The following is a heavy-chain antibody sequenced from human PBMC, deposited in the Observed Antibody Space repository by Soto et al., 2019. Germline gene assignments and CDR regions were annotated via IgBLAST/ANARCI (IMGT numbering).Heavy chain of an antibody. J-gene: IGHJ4*02. CDR2: INHSGST. D-gene: IGHD3-22*01. V-gene: IGHV4-34*01. CDR1: GGPFSGYY. Sequence: PSETLSLTCAVYGGPFSGYYWSWIRQPPGKGLEWIGEINHSGSTNYNPSLKSRVTISVDTSKNQFSLKLSSVTAADTAVYYCARHTIYQDTSGSYYPAYYFDYWGQGTLVTVSS. CDR3: ARHTIYQDTSGSYYPAYYFDY.